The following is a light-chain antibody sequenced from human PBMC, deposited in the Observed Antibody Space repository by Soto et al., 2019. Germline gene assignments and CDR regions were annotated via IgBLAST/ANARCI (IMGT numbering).Light chain of an antibody. CDR1: QGIGSW. J-gene: IGKJ4*01. V-gene: IGKV1-12*01. Sequence: DIQMTQSPSSVCASVGDRVTITCRASQGIGSWLAWYQQKPGKAPNLLIYTASTLQSGVPSRFSGSGSGTDFTLTISSLQPEDFATYYCIQDYNYPLTFGGGTKVDIK. CDR3: IQDYNYPLT. CDR2: TAS.